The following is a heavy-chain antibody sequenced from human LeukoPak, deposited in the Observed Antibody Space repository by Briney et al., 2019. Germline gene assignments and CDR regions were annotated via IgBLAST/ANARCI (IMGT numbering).Heavy chain of an antibody. D-gene: IGHD2-2*01. CDR1: GFTFSSYE. Sequence: GGSLRLSCAASGFTFSSYEMNWVRQAPGKGLEWVAVIWYDGSKKYYGDSVKGRFTISRDNSKNTLYLEMNSLRVEDTAVYYCARCPSTENFDYWGQGTLVTVSS. CDR2: IWYDGSKK. J-gene: IGHJ4*02. CDR3: ARCPSTENFDY. V-gene: IGHV3-33*08.